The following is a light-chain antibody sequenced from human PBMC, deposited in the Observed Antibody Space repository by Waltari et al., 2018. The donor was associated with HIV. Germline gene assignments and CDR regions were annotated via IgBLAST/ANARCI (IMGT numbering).Light chain of an antibody. Sequence: QSALTQPASVSGSPGQSITISCTGTRSDVGGYNYVSWYQQHPGKAPKLMIYEVSNRPSGVSNRFSGSKSGNTASLTISGLQAEDEADYYCSSFTSNSTLVFGTGTKVTVL. CDR2: EVS. CDR1: RSDVGGYNY. J-gene: IGLJ1*01. CDR3: SSFTSNSTLV. V-gene: IGLV2-14*01.